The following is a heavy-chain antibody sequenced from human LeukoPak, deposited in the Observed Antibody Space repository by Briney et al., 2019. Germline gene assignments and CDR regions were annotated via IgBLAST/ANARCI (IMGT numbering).Heavy chain of an antibody. CDR2: ISSSSSTI. D-gene: IGHD3-10*01. J-gene: IGHJ4*02. CDR1: GFTFSSYS. CDR3: ARNYYGSGSYYSQ. V-gene: IGHV3-48*01. Sequence: GGSLRLSCAAPGFTFSSYSMNWVRQAPGKGLEWVSYISSSSSTIYYADSVKGRFTISRDNAKNSLYLQMNSLRAEDTAVYYCARNYYGSGSYYSQWGQGTLVTVSS.